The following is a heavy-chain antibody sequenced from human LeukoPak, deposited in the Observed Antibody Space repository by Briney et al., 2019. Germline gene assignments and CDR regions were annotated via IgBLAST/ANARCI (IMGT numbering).Heavy chain of an antibody. CDR1: GFTVRSNY. J-gene: IGHJ4*02. D-gene: IGHD3-10*01. CDR2: ISYDGSNT. Sequence: GGSLRLSCAASGFTVRSNYLSWVRQAPGKGLEWVAVISYDGSNTYYADSVKGRFTISRDNSKNMLYLQMNSLRAEDTAVYYCAKPYYYGSRSYMDYWGQGTLVTVSS. CDR3: AKPYYYGSRSYMDY. V-gene: IGHV3-30*18.